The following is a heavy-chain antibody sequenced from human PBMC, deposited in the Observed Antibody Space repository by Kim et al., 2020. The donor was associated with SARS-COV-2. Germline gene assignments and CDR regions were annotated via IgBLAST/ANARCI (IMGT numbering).Heavy chain of an antibody. CDR2: ISTSTGNR. V-gene: IGHV1-18*01. Sequence: ASGKVSCKVSGYIFTSCGISWVRQAPGQGLEWMGWISTSTGNRKYEQNFQGRVTLTTDTSTTTAYMELRSLRSDDTAVYYCVRHWSPLGHWGQGTQVTVSS. D-gene: IGHD3-3*01. CDR3: VRHWSPLGH. J-gene: IGHJ4*02. CDR1: GYIFTSCG.